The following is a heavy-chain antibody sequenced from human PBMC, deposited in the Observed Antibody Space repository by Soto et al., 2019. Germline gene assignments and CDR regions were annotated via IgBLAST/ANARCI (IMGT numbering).Heavy chain of an antibody. J-gene: IGHJ4*02. D-gene: IGHD3-3*01. V-gene: IGHV1-18*01. Sequence: ASVKVSCKASGYTFTSYGISWVRQAPGQGLEWMGWNSAYNGNTNYAQKLQGRVTMTTDTSTSTAYMELRSLRSDDTAVYYCARDKVRLYDFWSGYFVTEGYYFDYWGQGTLVTVSS. CDR2: NSAYNGNT. CDR3: ARDKVRLYDFWSGYFVTEGYYFDY. CDR1: GYTFTSYG.